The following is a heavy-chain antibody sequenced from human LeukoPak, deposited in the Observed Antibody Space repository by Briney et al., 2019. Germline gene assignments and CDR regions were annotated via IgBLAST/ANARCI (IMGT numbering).Heavy chain of an antibody. CDR3: ARVEKDVLSGYPVAWLDP. D-gene: IGHD5-12*01. V-gene: IGHV1-46*02. CDR2: IDPSDTT. J-gene: IGHJ5*02. Sequence: ASVKVSCKTSGYKFNSYYMHWVRQGPGQGLEWMGIIDPSDTTRYAHKFQGRLTMTRDVSTSTVHMELNSLTSEDTAIYYCARVEKDVLSGYPVAWLDPWGQGTLVLVSS. CDR1: GYKFNSYY.